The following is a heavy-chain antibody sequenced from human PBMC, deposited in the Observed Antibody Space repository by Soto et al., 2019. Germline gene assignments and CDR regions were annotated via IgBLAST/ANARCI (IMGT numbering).Heavy chain of an antibody. CDR1: GGTFSSYT. V-gene: IGHV1-69*02. J-gene: IGHJ4*02. CDR2: IIPILGIA. Sequence: QVQLVQSGAEVKKPGSSVKVSCKASGGTFSSYTISWVRQAPGQGLEWMGRIIPILGIANYAQKFQGRVTITADKSTSTAYMGLSSLRSEDTAVYYCARSGFCSGGSCYEKDFDYWGQGTLVTVSS. D-gene: IGHD2-15*01. CDR3: ARSGFCSGGSCYEKDFDY.